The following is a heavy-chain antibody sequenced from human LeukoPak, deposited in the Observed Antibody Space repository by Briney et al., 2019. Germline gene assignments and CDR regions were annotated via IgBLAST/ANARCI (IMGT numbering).Heavy chain of an antibody. D-gene: IGHD6-13*01. V-gene: IGHV1-8*01. CDR2: MNPNSGNT. CDR1: GYTFTSYD. Sequence: ASVKVSCKASGYTFTSYDINWVRQATXXXLEWMGWMNPNSGNTGYAQKFQGRVTMTRNTSISTAYMELSSLRSEDTAVYYCARELAAAGPWGQGTLVTVSS. CDR3: ARELAAAGP. J-gene: IGHJ5*02.